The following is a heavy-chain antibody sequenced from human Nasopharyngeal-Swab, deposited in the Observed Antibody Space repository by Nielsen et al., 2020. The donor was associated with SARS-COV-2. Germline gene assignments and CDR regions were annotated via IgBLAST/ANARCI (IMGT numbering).Heavy chain of an antibody. D-gene: IGHD2-2*03. J-gene: IGHJ3*02. V-gene: IGHV4-59*01. CDR2: IYYSGST. CDR3: ARVGYCSSTSCYPTALDAFDI. CDR1: GGSISSYY. Sequence: SETLSLTCTVSGGSISSYYWSWIRQPPGKGLEWIGYIYYSGSTNYNPSLKSRVTISVDTSKNQFSLKLSSMTAADTAVYYCARVGYCSSTSCYPTALDAFDIWGQGTMVTVSS.